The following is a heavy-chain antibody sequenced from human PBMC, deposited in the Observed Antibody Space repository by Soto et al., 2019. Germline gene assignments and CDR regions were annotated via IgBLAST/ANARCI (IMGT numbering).Heavy chain of an antibody. CDR3: ARGDVMDY. Sequence: EVQLVESGGGLAQPGGSLRLSCAASGFIFNSYSMNWVRQAPGKGLQWISYISSSSSTIHYADSVKGRFTISRDNAKNSLYLQMDSLRDEDTAVYYCARGDVMDYWGRGTLVTVSS. D-gene: IGHD2-21*02. J-gene: IGHJ4*02. V-gene: IGHV3-48*02. CDR2: ISSSSSTI. CDR1: GFIFNSYS.